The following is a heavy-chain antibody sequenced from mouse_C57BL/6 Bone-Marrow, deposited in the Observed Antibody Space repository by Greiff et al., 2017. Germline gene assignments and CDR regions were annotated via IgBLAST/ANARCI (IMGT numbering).Heavy chain of an antibody. CDR2: IHPNSGST. CDR1: GYTFTSYW. D-gene: IGHD1-1*01. J-gene: IGHJ2*01. V-gene: IGHV1-64*01. CDR3: ARGYYYGSSYYFDY. Sequence: QVQLKESGAELVKPGASVKLSCKASGYTFTSYWMHWVKQRPGQGLEWIGMIHPNSGSTNYNEKFKSKATLTVDKSSSTAYMQLSSLTSEDSAVYYCARGYYYGSSYYFDYWGQGTTLTVSS.